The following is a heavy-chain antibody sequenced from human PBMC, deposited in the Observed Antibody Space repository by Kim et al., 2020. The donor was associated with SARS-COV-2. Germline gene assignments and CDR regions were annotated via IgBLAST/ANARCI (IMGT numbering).Heavy chain of an antibody. CDR1: GFTFGDYA. CDR3: AKGDAFTDYDFWSGYYPYYYYGMDV. D-gene: IGHD3-3*01. Sequence: GGSLRLSCAASGFTFGDYAMHWVRQAPGKGLEWVSGISWNSGSIGYADSVKGRFIISRDNAKNSLYLQMNSLRAEDTALYYCAKGDAFTDYDFWSGYYPYYYYGMDVWGQGTTVTVSS. V-gene: IGHV3-9*01. J-gene: IGHJ6*02. CDR2: ISWNSGSI.